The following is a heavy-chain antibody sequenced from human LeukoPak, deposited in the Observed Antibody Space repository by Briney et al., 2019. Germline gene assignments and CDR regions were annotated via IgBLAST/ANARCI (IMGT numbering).Heavy chain of an antibody. CDR1: GFTFSSYW. Sequence: GGSLRLSCAASGFTFSSYWMSWVRQAPGKGLEWVANIKQDGSEKYYVDSVKGRFTISRDNAKNSLYLQMNSLRAEDTAVYYCARVVVPAATRTPLFDCWGQGTLVTVSS. J-gene: IGHJ4*02. CDR3: ARVVVPAATRTPLFDC. V-gene: IGHV3-7*04. D-gene: IGHD2-2*01. CDR2: IKQDGSEK.